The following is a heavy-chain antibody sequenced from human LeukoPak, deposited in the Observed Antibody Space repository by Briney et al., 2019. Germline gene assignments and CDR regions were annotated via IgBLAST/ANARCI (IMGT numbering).Heavy chain of an antibody. Sequence: GGSLRLSCAASGFTFSSYGMHWVRQAPGKGLEWVAVIWYDGSNQYYVDSVKGRFTISRDDSKNTLYLQMNSLRAEDTAVYYCARDNNYYLDYWGQGTLVTVSS. J-gene: IGHJ4*02. V-gene: IGHV3-33*01. D-gene: IGHD1-1*01. CDR2: IWYDGSNQ. CDR3: ARDNNYYLDY. CDR1: GFTFSSYG.